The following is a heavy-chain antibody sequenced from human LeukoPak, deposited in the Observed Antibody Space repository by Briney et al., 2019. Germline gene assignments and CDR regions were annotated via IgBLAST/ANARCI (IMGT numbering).Heavy chain of an antibody. J-gene: IGHJ4*02. CDR1: GFTFSSYG. CDR3: ARDSYYDSSGYYHDYFDY. V-gene: IGHV3-33*01. CDR2: LWYDGSNK. D-gene: IGHD3-22*01. Sequence: GGSLRLSCAASGFTFSSYGMHWVRQAPGKGLEWVAVLWYDGSNKYYADSVRGRFTISRDNSKNTLYLQMNSLRAEDTAVYYCARDSYYDSSGYYHDYFDYWGQGTLVTVSS.